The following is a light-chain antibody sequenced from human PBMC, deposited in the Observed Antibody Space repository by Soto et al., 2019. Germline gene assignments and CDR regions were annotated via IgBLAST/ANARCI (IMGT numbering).Light chain of an antibody. V-gene: IGLV2-8*01. CDR3: NAQADNGKHV. J-gene: IGLJ1*01. Sequence: QSALTQPPSASGSPGQSVTISCTGNSNDVGHSSFISWYQQHPGKGPKPIIYEVSKRPSGFPDRFSGSKSGNTASLSVSGLQYEDEADYFCNAQADNGKHVFGTGTKVTVL. CDR2: EVS. CDR1: SNDVGHSSF.